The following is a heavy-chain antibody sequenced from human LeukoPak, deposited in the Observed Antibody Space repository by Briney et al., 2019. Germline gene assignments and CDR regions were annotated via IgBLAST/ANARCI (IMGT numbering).Heavy chain of an antibody. J-gene: IGHJ6*02. D-gene: IGHD6-13*01. V-gene: IGHV1-24*01. CDR1: GHTLTELS. CDR2: FDPEDGET. CDR3: ATDSTVPSIAAAGTYYYGMDV. Sequence: ASVKVSCKVSGHTLTELSMHWVRQAPGKGLEWMGGFDPEDGETIYAQKFQGRVTMTEDTSTDTAYMELSSLRSEDTAVYYCATDSTVPSIAAAGTYYYGMDVWGQGTTVTVSS.